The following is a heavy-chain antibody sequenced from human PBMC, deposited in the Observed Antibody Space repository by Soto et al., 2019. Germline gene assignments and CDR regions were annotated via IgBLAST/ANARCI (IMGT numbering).Heavy chain of an antibody. J-gene: IGHJ5*02. CDR1: GFTFSSYA. Sequence: GGSLRLSCAASGFTFSSYAMHWVRQAPGKGLEWVAVISYDGSNKYYADSVKGRFTISRDNSKNTLYLQMNSLRAEDTAVYYCARDRYCSSTSCYTMSPWGQGTLVTVSS. V-gene: IGHV3-30-3*01. CDR3: ARDRYCSSTSCYTMSP. CDR2: ISYDGSNK. D-gene: IGHD2-2*02.